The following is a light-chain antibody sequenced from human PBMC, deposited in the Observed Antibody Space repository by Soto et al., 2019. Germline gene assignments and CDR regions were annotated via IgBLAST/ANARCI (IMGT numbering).Light chain of an antibody. CDR1: QSLVYGDANSF. V-gene: IGKV2-30*01. CDR3: MQGSHWPPRYT. CDR2: QVS. Sequence: DVVMTQSPLSLPVTLGQPASISCRSSQSLVYGDANSFFNWFHQRPGQPPRRLIYQVSNRDSGVPDRFSGSGSATDFTLRISRVEAEDVGVYYRMQGSHWPPRYTFGQGTKLEIK. J-gene: IGKJ2*01.